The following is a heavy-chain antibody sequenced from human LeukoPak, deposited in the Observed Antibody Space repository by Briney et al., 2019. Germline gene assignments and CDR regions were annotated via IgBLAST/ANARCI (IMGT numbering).Heavy chain of an antibody. CDR2: IYTSGST. CDR1: GGSISSYY. CDR3: ARHDGPGLIDY. V-gene: IGHV4-4*09. D-gene: IGHD3-16*01. Sequence: PSETLSLTCTVSGGSISSYYWSWIRQPPGKGLEWIGYIYTSGSTNYNPSLKSRVTISVDTSKNQFSLKLSSVTAADTAVYYCARHDGPGLIDYWGRGTLVTVSS. J-gene: IGHJ4*02.